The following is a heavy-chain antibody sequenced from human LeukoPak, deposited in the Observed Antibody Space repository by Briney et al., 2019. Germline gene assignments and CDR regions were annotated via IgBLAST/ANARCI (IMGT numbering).Heavy chain of an antibody. Sequence: PGGSLRLSCADSGFTLSNYWMTWVRQAPGKGLEWVAHINQDGSEEHYMYSAKARFTISRDNAKNSLSLQMNSLRAEDTAVYYCVRDGGVSGYDLLDYWGQGTLVTVSS. CDR2: INQDGSEE. J-gene: IGHJ4*02. V-gene: IGHV3-7*01. D-gene: IGHD5-12*01. CDR3: VRDGGVSGYDLLDY. CDR1: GFTLSNYW.